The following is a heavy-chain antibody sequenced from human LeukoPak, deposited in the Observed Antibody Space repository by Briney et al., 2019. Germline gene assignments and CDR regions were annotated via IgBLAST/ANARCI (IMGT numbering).Heavy chain of an antibody. D-gene: IGHD2-8*02. Sequence: ASVKVSCKASGYTFTSYGISWVRQAPGQGLEWMGWISAYNGNTNYAQKLQGRVTMTTDTSTSTAYMELRSLRSDDTAVYHCAKGLVGTEYFQHWGQGTLVTVSS. CDR1: GYTFTSYG. J-gene: IGHJ1*01. V-gene: IGHV1-18*01. CDR2: ISAYNGNT. CDR3: AKGLVGTEYFQH.